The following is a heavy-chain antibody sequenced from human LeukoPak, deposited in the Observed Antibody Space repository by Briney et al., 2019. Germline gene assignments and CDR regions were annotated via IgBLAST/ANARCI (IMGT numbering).Heavy chain of an antibody. CDR3: ARRSNGGRQWFSDY. CDR1: GYTFTSYD. J-gene: IGHJ4*02. Sequence: ASVKVSCKASGYTFTSYDINWVRQATGQGLEWMGWMNPNSGNTGYAQKFQGRVTMTRNTSISTAYMELSSLGFEDTAVYYCARRSNGGRQWFSDYWGQGTLVTVSS. CDR2: MNPNSGNT. D-gene: IGHD3-16*01. V-gene: IGHV1-8*01.